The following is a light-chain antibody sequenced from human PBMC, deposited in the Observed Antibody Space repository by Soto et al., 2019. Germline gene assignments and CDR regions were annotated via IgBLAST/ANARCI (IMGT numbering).Light chain of an antibody. Sequence: EIVSTESPATVCFTPGERATLCGRASQSVISSLACYQQKPGPPPSLLIYHASNRATVIPPCCRSSGSGTDFTLTISSLEREDVAVYYCQQRSNWPFTFGPGTKVDIK. V-gene: IGKV3-11*01. CDR1: QSVISS. CDR3: QQRSNWPFT. J-gene: IGKJ3*01. CDR2: HAS.